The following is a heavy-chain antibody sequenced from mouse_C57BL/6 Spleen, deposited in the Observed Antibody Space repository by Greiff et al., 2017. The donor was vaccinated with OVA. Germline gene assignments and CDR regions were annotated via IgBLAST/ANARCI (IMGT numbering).Heavy chain of an antibody. CDR2: ISRDSSTT. D-gene: IGHD3-2*02. V-gene: IGHV5-17*01. CDR3: ARRTAQASFAY. Sequence: EVQGVESGGGLVKPGGSLKLSCAASGFTFSDYGMHWVRQAPEQGLEWVAYISRDSSTTYYADTVKGRFTISRDNAKNTLFLQMTSLRSEDTAMYYCARRTAQASFAYWGQGTLVTGSA. J-gene: IGHJ3*01. CDR1: GFTFSDYG.